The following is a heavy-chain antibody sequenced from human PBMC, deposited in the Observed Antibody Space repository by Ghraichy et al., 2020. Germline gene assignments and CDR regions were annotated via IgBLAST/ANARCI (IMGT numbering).Heavy chain of an antibody. V-gene: IGHV4-34*01. CDR3: ARVGGYGFDY. D-gene: IGHD5-12*01. CDR2: INHSGST. Sequence: SQTLSLTCAVYGGSFSGYYWSWIRQPPGKGLEWIGEINHSGSTNYNPSLKSRVTISVDTSKNQFSLKLSSVTAADTAVYYCARVGGYGFDYWGQGTLVTVSS. CDR1: GGSFSGYY. J-gene: IGHJ4*02.